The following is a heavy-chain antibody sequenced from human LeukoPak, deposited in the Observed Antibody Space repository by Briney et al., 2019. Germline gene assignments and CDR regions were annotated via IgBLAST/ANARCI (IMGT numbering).Heavy chain of an antibody. D-gene: IGHD3-22*01. CDR1: GFSFRDAW. Sequence: GGSLRLSCVASGFSFRDAWMNWVRQAPGKGLEWVGRVKRSYDGLTTDYAAPVKGRFSISRDDSQSTLYLQMNSLKTEDTGLYYCTTLTMIVGSHSGHWGQGVQVTVSS. V-gene: IGHV3-15*01. J-gene: IGHJ4*02. CDR2: VKRSYDGLTT. CDR3: TTLTMIVGSHSGH.